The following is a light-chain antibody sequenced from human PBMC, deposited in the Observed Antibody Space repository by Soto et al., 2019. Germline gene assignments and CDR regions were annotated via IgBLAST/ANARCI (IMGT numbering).Light chain of an antibody. CDR2: AAS. Sequence: DIPMTQSPSSLSASVGDRVTITCRASQAISNFVAWYQQRPGKVPKLLIFAASTLQSGVPSRFSGAGSETDFTLTISSLQPDDFATYYCQNYNTAPYTFGQGTKLEIK. CDR1: QAISNF. J-gene: IGKJ2*01. V-gene: IGKV1-27*01. CDR3: QNYNTAPYT.